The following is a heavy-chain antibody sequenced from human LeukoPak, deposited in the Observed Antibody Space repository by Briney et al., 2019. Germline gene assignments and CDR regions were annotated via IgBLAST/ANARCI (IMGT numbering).Heavy chain of an antibody. CDR3: ARSEMSIPDF. V-gene: IGHV1-2*06. CDR1: GYTFTVYN. CDR2: INPNSGDT. Sequence: GASVKVSCKASGYTFTVYNMHWVRRAPGQGLEWMGRINPNSGDTHYAQKFQGRVTMTRDTSISAAYMVLSRLTSDDTAVYYCARSEMSIPDFWRQGTLVTVSS. D-gene: IGHD6-6*01. J-gene: IGHJ4*02.